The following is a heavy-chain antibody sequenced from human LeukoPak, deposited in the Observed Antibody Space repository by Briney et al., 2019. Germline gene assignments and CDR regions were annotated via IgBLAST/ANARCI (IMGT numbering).Heavy chain of an antibody. CDR2: IKQDGSEK. D-gene: IGHD2-8*01. CDR1: GFTFSSHW. J-gene: IGHJ4*02. V-gene: IGHV3-7*01. CDR3: ARGSSLGYCTNGVCYFDY. Sequence: GGSLRLSCAASGFTFSSHWMSWVRQAPGKGLEWVANIKQDGSEKYYVDSVKGRFTISRDNAKNSLYLQMNSLRAEDTAVYYCARGSSLGYCTNGVCYFDYWGQGTLVTVSS.